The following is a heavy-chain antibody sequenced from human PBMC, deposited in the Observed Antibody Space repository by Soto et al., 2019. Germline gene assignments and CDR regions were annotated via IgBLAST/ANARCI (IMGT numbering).Heavy chain of an antibody. V-gene: IGHV1-69*02. J-gene: IGHJ4*02. CDR3: AVDLVVAASFDY. D-gene: IGHD2-15*01. Sequence: QVQLVQSGAEVKKPGSSVKVSCKASGGTFSSYTISWVRQAPGQGLEWMGRIIPILGIANYAQKFQGRVTITADKSPGTAYLELSSLRSEDTAVYYCAVDLVVAASFDYWGQGTLVTVSS. CDR2: IIPILGIA. CDR1: GGTFSSYT.